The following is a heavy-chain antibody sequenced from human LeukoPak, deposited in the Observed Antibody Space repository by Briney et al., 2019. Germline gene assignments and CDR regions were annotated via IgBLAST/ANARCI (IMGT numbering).Heavy chain of an antibody. V-gene: IGHV1-2*02. D-gene: IGHD6-6*01. J-gene: IGHJ5*02. CDR1: GYTFTGYY. Sequence: ASVKVSCKASGYTFTGYYMHWVRQAPGQGLEWMGWINPNSGGTNYAQKFQGRVTMTRDTSISTAYMELSRLRSDDTAVYYCARDRIAARRFRGAISWFDPWGQGTLVTVSS. CDR3: ARDRIAARRFRGAISWFDP. CDR2: INPNSGGT.